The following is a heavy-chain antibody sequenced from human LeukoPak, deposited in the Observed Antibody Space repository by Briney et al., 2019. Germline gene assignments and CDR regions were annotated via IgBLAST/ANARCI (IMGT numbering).Heavy chain of an antibody. D-gene: IGHD2-15*01. J-gene: IGHJ4*02. V-gene: IGHV3-48*03. CDR3: ARDGEYCSGGSCYSTFFDY. CDR2: ISSSGSTI. CDR1: GFTFSSYE. Sequence: PGGSLRLSCAASGFTFSSYEMNWVRQAPGKGPEWVSYISSSGSTIYYADSVKGRFTISRDNAKNSLYLQMNSLRAEDTAVYYCARDGEYCSGGSCYSTFFDYWGQGTLVTVSS.